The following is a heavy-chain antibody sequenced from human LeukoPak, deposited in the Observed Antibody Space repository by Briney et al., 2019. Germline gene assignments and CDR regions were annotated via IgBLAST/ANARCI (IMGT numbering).Heavy chain of an antibody. V-gene: IGHV1-69*13. CDR3: ASDEGLAGNFDY. D-gene: IGHD6-19*01. Sequence: GASVTVSCTASGGTFSSYAISWVRQAPGQGLEWMGGIIPIFGTANYAQKFQGRVTITADESTSTAYMELSSLRSEDTAVYYCASDEGLAGNFDYWGQGTLVTVSS. J-gene: IGHJ4*02. CDR1: GGTFSSYA. CDR2: IIPIFGTA.